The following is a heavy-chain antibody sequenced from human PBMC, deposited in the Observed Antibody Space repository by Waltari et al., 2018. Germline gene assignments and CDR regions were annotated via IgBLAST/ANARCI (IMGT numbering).Heavy chain of an antibody. CDR3: ARDQRMVVYATVYYYYGMDV. Sequence: QVQLVQSGAEVKKPGASVKVSCKASGYTFTGYYMHWVRQAPGQGLEWMGRINPNSGGTNYAQKFQGRVTMTRDTSISTAYMELIRLRSDDTAVYYCARDQRMVVYATVYYYYGMDVWGQGTTVTVSS. CDR1: GYTFTGYY. CDR2: INPNSGGT. D-gene: IGHD2-8*02. J-gene: IGHJ6*02. V-gene: IGHV1-2*06.